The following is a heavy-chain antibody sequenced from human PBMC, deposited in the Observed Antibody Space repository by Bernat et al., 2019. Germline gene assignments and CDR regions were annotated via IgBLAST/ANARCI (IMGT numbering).Heavy chain of an antibody. J-gene: IGHJ4*02. CDR2: ISYDGSNK. V-gene: IGHV3-30*18. CDR3: AKAESDSSGVDY. CDR1: GFTFSSYG. Sequence: QVQLVESGGGVVQPGRSLRLSCAASGFTFSSYGMHWVRQAPGKGLEWVAVISYDGSNKYYAYSVKGRFTISRDNSKNTLYLQMNSLRAEDTAVYYCAKAESDSSGVDYWGQGTLVTVSS. D-gene: IGHD6-19*01.